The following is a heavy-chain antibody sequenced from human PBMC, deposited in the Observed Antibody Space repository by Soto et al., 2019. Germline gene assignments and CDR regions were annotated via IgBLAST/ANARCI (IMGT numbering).Heavy chain of an antibody. D-gene: IGHD3-10*01. J-gene: IGHJ6*02. V-gene: IGHV4-31*03. CDR3: ARVVLTDYGSGSYYNDYYYYGMNV. Sequence: SETLSLTCTVSGGSISSGGYYWSWIRQHPGKGLEWIGYIYYSGSTYYNPSLKSRVTISVDTSKNQFSLKLSSVTAADTAVYYCARVVLTDYGSGSYYNDYYYYGMNVWGQGTTVTVSS. CDR2: IYYSGST. CDR1: GGSISSGGYY.